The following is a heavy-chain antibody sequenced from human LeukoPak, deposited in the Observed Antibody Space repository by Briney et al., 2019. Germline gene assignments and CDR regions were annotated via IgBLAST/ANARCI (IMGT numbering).Heavy chain of an antibody. J-gene: IGHJ6*02. CDR3: ASKLYYDFWSGYPYYYGMDV. Sequence: GGSLRLSCAASGFTFSSYAMSWVRQAPGKGLEWVSAISGSGGSTYYADSVKGRFTISRDNSKNTLYLQMNSLRAEDTAVYYCASKLYYDFWSGYPYYYGMDVWGQGTTVTVSS. V-gene: IGHV3-23*01. CDR2: ISGSGGST. D-gene: IGHD3-3*01. CDR1: GFTFSSYA.